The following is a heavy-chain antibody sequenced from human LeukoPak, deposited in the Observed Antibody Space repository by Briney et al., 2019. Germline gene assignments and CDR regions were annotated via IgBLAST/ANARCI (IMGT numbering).Heavy chain of an antibody. D-gene: IGHD5-12*01. CDR3: ARDQGNSGYV. CDR1: GGSISSGGYY. V-gene: IGHV4-30-2*05. J-gene: IGHJ4*02. CDR2: ISHSGTT. Sequence: PSETLSLTCTVSGGSISSGGYYWSWIRQPPGKGQEWIGYISHSGTTYYNPSLKSRVTISVDTSKNQFSLKLSSVTAADTAVYYCARDQGNSGYVWGQGTLVTVSS.